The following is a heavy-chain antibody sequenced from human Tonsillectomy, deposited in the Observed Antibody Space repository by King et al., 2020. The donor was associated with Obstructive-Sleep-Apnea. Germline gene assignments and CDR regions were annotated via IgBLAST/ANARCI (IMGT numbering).Heavy chain of an antibody. Sequence: VQLVESGGGVVQPGRSLRLSCAASGFTFSGYAMHWVRQAPGKGLEWVAVISDDGSNKYYADSVKGRFTISRDNFKNTLYLQMSSLRAEDTAVYYCAREYYDILTGSSYYYYGMDVWAQGTTVTVSS. V-gene: IGHV3-30-3*01. D-gene: IGHD3-9*01. CDR3: AREYYDILTGSSYYYYGMDV. CDR1: GFTFSGYA. J-gene: IGHJ6*02. CDR2: ISDDGSNK.